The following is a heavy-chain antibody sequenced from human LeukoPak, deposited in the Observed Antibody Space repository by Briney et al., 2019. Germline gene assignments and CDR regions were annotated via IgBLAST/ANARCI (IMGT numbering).Heavy chain of an antibody. D-gene: IGHD4-17*01. V-gene: IGHV4-30-2*01. J-gene: IGHJ4*02. CDR2: IYHSGST. CDR3: ARDYGENWYYFDY. Sequence: PSQTLSLTCAVSGGSISSGGYSWSWIRQPPGKGLEWIGYIYHSGSTYYNPSLKSRVTISVDRSKNQFSLKLSSVTAADTAVYYCARDYGENWYYFDYWGQGTLVTVSS. CDR1: GGSISSGGYS.